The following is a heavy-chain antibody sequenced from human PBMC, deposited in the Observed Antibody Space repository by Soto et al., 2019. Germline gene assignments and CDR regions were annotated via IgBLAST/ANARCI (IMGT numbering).Heavy chain of an antibody. CDR1: GGSVSSGGYY. CDR2: IYYNGST. D-gene: IGHD3-3*01. J-gene: IGHJ5*02. V-gene: IGHV4-61*08. CDR3: ARGVLRVLEGFWWFDP. Sequence: SETLSLTCTVSGGSVSSGGYYWSWIRQPPGKGLEWIGYIYYNGSTNYNPSLKSRVTISVDSSKNQFSLRLTSVTAADTAVFYCARGVLRVLEGFWWFDPWGQGTLVTVSS.